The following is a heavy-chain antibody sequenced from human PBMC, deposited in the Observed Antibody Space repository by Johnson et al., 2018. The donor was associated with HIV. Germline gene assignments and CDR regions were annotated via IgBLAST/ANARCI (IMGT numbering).Heavy chain of an antibody. D-gene: IGHD6-19*01. CDR1: GFTFSTYW. V-gene: IGHV3-13*01. Sequence: VQLVESGGGVVQPGGSLRLSCETSGFTFSTYWMSWVRQATGKGLEWVSAIGTAGDTYSADSVKGRFPISRDNSKNTLYLQMNSLRAEDTAVYYCARHKAVADAFDIWGQGTVVTVSS. CDR3: ARHKAVADAFDI. J-gene: IGHJ3*02. CDR2: IGTAGDT.